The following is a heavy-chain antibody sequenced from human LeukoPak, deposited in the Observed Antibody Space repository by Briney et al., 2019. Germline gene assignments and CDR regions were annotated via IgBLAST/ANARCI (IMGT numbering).Heavy chain of an antibody. V-gene: IGHV4-4*07. D-gene: IGHD3-22*01. J-gene: IGHJ6*03. CDR1: GGPIYSYY. CDR2: LYPGVSTN. Sequence: SETLSLTCTVSGGPIYSYYGSWIRQTAGKGLEWIGRLYPGVSTNNYNPSLKSRVSMSVDTSKNQFALKLSAVTAADTAVYYCARLKFYDSTGYSPGHYMDVWGKGTTVTVSS. CDR3: ARLKFYDSTGYSPGHYMDV.